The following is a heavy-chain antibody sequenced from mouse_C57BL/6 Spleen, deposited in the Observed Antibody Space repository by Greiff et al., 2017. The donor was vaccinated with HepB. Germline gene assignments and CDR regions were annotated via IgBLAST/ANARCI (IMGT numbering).Heavy chain of an antibody. J-gene: IGHJ4*01. D-gene: IGHD2-1*01. V-gene: IGHV1-4*01. CDR3: ARYGNYGYYAMDY. CDR2: INPSSGYT. Sequence: VQLQQSGAELARPGASVKMSCKASGYTFTSYTMHWVKQRPGQGLEWIGYINPSSGYTKYNQKFKDKATLTADKSSSTAYMQLSSLTSEDSAVYYCARYGNYGYYAMDYWGQGTSVTVSS. CDR1: GYTFTSYT.